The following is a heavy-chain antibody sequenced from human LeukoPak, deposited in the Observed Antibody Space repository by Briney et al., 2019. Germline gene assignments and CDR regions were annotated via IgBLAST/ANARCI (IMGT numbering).Heavy chain of an antibody. CDR3: TRDRGAYNLYDY. CDR2: IRSKAYGETA. D-gene: IGHD1-1*01. Sequence: GGSLRLSCVVSGFTSNRCWMNWVRQAPGKGLEWVGFIRSKAYGETADYAASVKGRFTISRDDSKAIAYLQMNSLKTEDTAVYHCTRDRGAYNLYDYWGQGTLVTVSS. V-gene: IGHV3-49*04. CDR1: GFTSNRCW. J-gene: IGHJ4*02.